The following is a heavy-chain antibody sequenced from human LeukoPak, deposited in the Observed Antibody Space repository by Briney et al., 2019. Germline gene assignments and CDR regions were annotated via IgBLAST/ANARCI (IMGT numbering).Heavy chain of an antibody. Sequence: ASLKVSCTASGYTFTSYDINWVRHGPAQGLEWMGWMNPNSGNTGYAQKFQGRVTMTRNTSISTAYMELSSLRSEDTAVYYCARRPYSRESGSDYWGQGTLVTVSS. V-gene: IGHV1-8*01. CDR3: ARRPYSRESGSDY. CDR1: GYTFTSYD. J-gene: IGHJ4*02. D-gene: IGHD1-14*01. CDR2: MNPNSGNT.